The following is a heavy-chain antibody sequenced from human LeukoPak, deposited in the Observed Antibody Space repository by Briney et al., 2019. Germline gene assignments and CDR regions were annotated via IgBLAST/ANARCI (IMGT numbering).Heavy chain of an antibody. J-gene: IGHJ4*02. CDR3: ARVGALSSSWLLY. V-gene: IGHV3-30*04. CDR1: GFTFSSYV. Sequence: GGSLRLSCAASGFTFSSYVMHWVRQAPGKGLEWVAIISYDGSNEYYADSVKGRFTISRDNAKNSLYLQMNSLRAEDTAVYYCARVGALSSSWLLYWGQGTLVTVSS. CDR2: ISYDGSNE. D-gene: IGHD6-13*01.